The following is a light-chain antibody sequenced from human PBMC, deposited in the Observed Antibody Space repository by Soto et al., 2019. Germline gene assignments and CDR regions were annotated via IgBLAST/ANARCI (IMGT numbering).Light chain of an antibody. Sequence: QSVLTQPASVSGSPGQSITISCTGTSSDVGSYNLVSWYQQHPGRAPKLMIYEGSKRPSGVSNRFSGSKSGNTASLTISGLQAEDEADYYCCSDVGRSTVIFGGGTQLTVL. CDR1: SSDVGSYNL. CDR3: CSDVGRSTVI. V-gene: IGLV2-23*01. CDR2: EGS. J-gene: IGLJ2*01.